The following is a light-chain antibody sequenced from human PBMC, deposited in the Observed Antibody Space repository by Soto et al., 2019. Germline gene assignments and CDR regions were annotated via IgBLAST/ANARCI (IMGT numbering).Light chain of an antibody. Sequence: EIVMTQSPATLSVSPGERATLSCRASQSVSSNLAWYQQKPGQAPRLLIYGASTRATGIPARFSGSGSGTEFTLTISSLQSEDFAVYYCQQYNNWPPTFGQGTMVE. CDR3: QQYNNWPPT. CDR1: QSVSSN. V-gene: IGKV3-15*01. CDR2: GAS. J-gene: IGKJ1*01.